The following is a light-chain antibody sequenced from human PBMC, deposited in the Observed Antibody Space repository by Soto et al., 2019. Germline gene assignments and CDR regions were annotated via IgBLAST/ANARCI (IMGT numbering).Light chain of an antibody. CDR3: SSYTSSSTLV. J-gene: IGLJ1*01. CDR2: DVN. Sequence: QSVLTQPPSASGTPGQRVSISCSGSRSNIGRNYVYWYQQHPGKAPQLMIYDVNNRPSGVSNRFSGSKSGNTASLTISGLQAEDEADYYCSSYTSSSTLVFGTGTKVTVL. CDR1: RSNIGRNY. V-gene: IGLV2-14*01.